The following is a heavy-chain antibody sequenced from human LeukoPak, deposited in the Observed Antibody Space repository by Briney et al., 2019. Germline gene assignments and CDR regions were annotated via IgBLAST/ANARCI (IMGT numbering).Heavy chain of an antibody. D-gene: IGHD1-26*01. CDR1: GFTFDDYA. Sequence: GGSLRLSCAASGFTFDDYAMHWVRQAPGKGLEWVSGISWNSGSIGYADSVKGRFTISRDNAKNSLYLQMNSLRAEDTALYYCAKEDTTRGFVYWGQGTLVTVSS. CDR2: ISWNSGSI. J-gene: IGHJ4*02. V-gene: IGHV3-9*01. CDR3: AKEDTTRGFVY.